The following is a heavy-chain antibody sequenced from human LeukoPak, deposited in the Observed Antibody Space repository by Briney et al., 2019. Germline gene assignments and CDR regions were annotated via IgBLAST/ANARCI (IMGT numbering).Heavy chain of an antibody. D-gene: IGHD5-24*01. CDR3: AKRGRDGYNYGAFDI. CDR2: ISYDGSNK. J-gene: IGHJ3*02. CDR1: GFTFSSYG. Sequence: GRSLRLSCAASGFTFSSYGMPWVRQAPGKGLEWVAVISYDGSNKYYADSVKGRFTISRDNSKNTLYLQMNSPRAEDTAVYYCAKRGRDGYNYGAFDIWGQGTMVTVSS. V-gene: IGHV3-30*18.